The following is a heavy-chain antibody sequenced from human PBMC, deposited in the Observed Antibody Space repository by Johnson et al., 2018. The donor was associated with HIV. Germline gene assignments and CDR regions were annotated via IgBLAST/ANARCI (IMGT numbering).Heavy chain of an antibody. D-gene: IGHD3-10*01. CDR2: IYSGGST. CDR1: GITFSNAW. Sequence: VQLVESGGGLVKPGGSLRLSCAASGITFSNAWMSWVRQAPGKGLEWVSVIYSGGSTYYADSVKGRFTISRDNSKNTLSLQMNSLRAEDTALYYCARDRRYYGSGSYGGAFDIWGQGTMVTVSS. J-gene: IGHJ3*02. CDR3: ARDRRYYGSGSYGGAFDI. V-gene: IGHV3-66*01.